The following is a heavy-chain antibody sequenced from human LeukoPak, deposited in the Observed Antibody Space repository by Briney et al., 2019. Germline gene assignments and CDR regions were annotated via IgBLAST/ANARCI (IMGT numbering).Heavy chain of an antibody. CDR2: IKQDGSEK. CDR3: ARDRQIAF. Sequence: GGSLRLSCAASGLTFSNYWLTWVRQAPGQGLEWVANIKQDGSEKHYVDSVKGRFTISRDNAKNSLYLQMNSLRAEDTAVYYCARDRQIAFWGQGTLVTVSS. J-gene: IGHJ4*02. V-gene: IGHV3-7*01. CDR1: GLTFSNYW.